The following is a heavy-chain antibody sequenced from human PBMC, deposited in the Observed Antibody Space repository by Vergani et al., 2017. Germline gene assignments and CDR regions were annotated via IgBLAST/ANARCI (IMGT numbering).Heavy chain of an antibody. CDR1: GFTFSSYG. CDR2: ISYDGSNK. D-gene: IGHD2-2*01. CDR3: AKADCSSTSCRDAFDI. V-gene: IGHV3-30*18. J-gene: IGHJ3*02. Sequence: QVQLVESGGGVVQPGRSLRLSCAASGFTFSSYGMHWVRPAPGKGLEWVAVISYDGSNKYYADSVKGRFTISRDNSKNTLYLQMNSLRAEDTAVYYCAKADCSSTSCRDAFDIWGQGTMVTVSS.